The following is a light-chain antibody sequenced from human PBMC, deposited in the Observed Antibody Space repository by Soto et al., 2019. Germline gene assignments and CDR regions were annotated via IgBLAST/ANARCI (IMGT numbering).Light chain of an antibody. CDR2: GAF. Sequence: PGDRATLSCRARPSVDNYIAWYQKKPGQAPRPLIYGAFNRATGIPARFSGSGSGTDFTLTINSLEPEDFAVYYCQQRNIWPPVTFGQGTRLEIK. CDR1: PSVDNY. CDR3: QQRNIWPPVT. J-gene: IGKJ5*01. V-gene: IGKV3-11*01.